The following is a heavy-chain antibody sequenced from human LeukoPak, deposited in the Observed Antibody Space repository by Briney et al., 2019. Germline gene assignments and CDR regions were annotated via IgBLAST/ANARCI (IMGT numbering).Heavy chain of an antibody. V-gene: IGHV3-74*01. CDR1: GFTSSSYW. CDR3: VRGRGSYGWFDP. J-gene: IGHJ5*02. CDR2: ISGDGSAR. Sequence: GGSLRLSCAASGFTSSSYWMHWGRQVPGKGLVWVSRISGDGSARNYADSVKGRFTISRDDAKNTVDLQMNSLRGEDTAVYYCVRGRGSYGWFDPWGQGTLVTVSS. D-gene: IGHD3-10*01.